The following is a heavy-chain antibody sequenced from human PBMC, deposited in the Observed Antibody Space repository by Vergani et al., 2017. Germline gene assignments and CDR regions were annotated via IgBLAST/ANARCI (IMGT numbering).Heavy chain of an antibody. D-gene: IGHD1-1*01. CDR3: TKDKGWNDFDDDAFDI. V-gene: IGHV3-30*18. J-gene: IGHJ3*02. Sequence: QVQLVESGGGVVQPGRSLSLPCAASGFTFSSYGMHWVRPAPGKGLDWVAVISYDGSNKYYADSGKGRFTISRDNAKNTLYLQMNSLRAEDTAVYYCTKDKGWNDFDDDAFDIWGQGTMVTVSS. CDR1: GFTFSSYG. CDR2: ISYDGSNK.